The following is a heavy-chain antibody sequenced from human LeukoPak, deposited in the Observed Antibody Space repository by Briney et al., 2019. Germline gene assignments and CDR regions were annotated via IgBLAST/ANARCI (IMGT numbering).Heavy chain of an antibody. CDR3: ARDGRVPYYFDY. D-gene: IGHD1-1*01. J-gene: IGHJ4*02. V-gene: IGHV4-4*02. Sequence: SETLSLTCAVSGSSISSSNWWNWVRQPPGKGLEWIGEISHSGSTDYNPSLRSRVTISVDTSKNQFSLKLSSVTAADTAVYYCARDGRVPYYFDYWGQGTLVTVSS. CDR1: GSSISSSNW. CDR2: ISHSGST.